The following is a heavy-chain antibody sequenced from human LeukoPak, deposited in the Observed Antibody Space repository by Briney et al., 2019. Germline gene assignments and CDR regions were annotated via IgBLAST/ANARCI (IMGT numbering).Heavy chain of an antibody. CDR1: GYTLTVHY. CDR2: INPNTGVT. V-gene: IGHV1-2*06. CDR3: ARGNTEQYEDWFDP. Sequence: ASVKVSCKASGYTLTVHYIHWVRQAPGQGLEWMGRINPNTGVTHYAQKFQGRVTMTRDTSIGTAYMELSRLRSEDTAVYYCARGNTEQYEDWFDPWGQGTLVTVSS. D-gene: IGHD6-19*01. J-gene: IGHJ5*02.